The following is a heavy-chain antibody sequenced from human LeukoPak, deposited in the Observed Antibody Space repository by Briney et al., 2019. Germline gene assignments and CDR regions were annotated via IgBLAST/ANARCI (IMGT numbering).Heavy chain of an antibody. V-gene: IGHV3-23*01. CDR1: GFTFSSYG. CDR3: AKAVAASYYYYYYMDV. CDR2: ISGSGGST. J-gene: IGHJ6*03. D-gene: IGHD6-19*01. Sequence: GGSLRLSCAASGFTFSSYGMSWVRQAPGKGLEWVSAISGSGGSTYYADSVKGRFTISRDNSKNTLYLQMNSLRAEDTAVYYCAKAVAASYYYYYYMDVWGKGTTVTISS.